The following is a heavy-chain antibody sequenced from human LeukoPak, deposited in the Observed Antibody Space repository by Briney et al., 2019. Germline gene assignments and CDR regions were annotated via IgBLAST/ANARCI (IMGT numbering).Heavy chain of an antibody. J-gene: IGHJ2*01. CDR2: IYYSGTT. V-gene: IGHV4-59*01. CDR1: DDSITNYY. CDR3: ARLATIATPIRFDL. Sequence: PSETLSLTCTVSDDSITNYYWSWIRQPPGRGLEWIGYIYYSGTTNYNPSLKSRITISVDTSKNHFSLKLSSVTAADTAVYYCARLATIATPIRFDLWGRGTLVTVSS. D-gene: IGHD6-13*01.